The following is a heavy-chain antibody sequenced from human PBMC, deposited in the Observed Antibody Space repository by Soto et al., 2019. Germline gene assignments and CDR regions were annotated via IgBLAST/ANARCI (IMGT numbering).Heavy chain of an antibody. CDR1: GGSISSGGYY. D-gene: IGHD4-17*01. J-gene: IGHJ4*02. CDR3: ARVPRGLRWTRYYFDY. CDR2: IYYSGST. V-gene: IGHV4-31*03. Sequence: QVQLQESGPGLVKPSQTLSLTCTVSGGSISSGGYYWSWIRQHPGKGLEWIGYIYYSGSTYYNPSLKSRVTISVDTSKNQFSLKLSSVPAAGTAVYYCARVPRGLRWTRYYFDYWGQGTLVTVSS.